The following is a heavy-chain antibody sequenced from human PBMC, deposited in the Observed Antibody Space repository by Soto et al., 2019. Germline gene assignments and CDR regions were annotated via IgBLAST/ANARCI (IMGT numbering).Heavy chain of an antibody. CDR3: ARVGSPRYYYYYYYGMDV. D-gene: IGHD1-26*01. CDR2: ISAYNGNT. J-gene: IGHJ6*02. V-gene: IGHV1-18*01. CDR1: GYTFTSYG. Sequence: QVQLVQSGAEVKKPGASVKVSCKASGYTFTSYGISWVRQAPGQGLEWMGWISAYNGNTNYAQKLQGRVTMTTDTPTSTAYMELWSLRSDDTAVYYCARVGSPRYYYYYYYGMDVWGQGTTVTVSS.